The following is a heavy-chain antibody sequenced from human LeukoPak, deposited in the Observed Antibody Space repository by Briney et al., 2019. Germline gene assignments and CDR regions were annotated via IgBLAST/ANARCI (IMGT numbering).Heavy chain of an antibody. CDR2: IWYDGSNK. CDR3: ARRVYCSGSTCYTGPDALDI. V-gene: IGHV3-33*08. CDR1: GFTFSSYA. D-gene: IGHD2-2*02. J-gene: IGHJ3*02. Sequence: PGRSLRLSCAASGFTFSSYAMHWVRQAPGKGLEGVAVIWYDGSNKYYADSVKGRFTISRDNSKNTLYLQMNSLRAEDTAVYYCARRVYCSGSTCYTGPDALDIWGQGTMVTVSS.